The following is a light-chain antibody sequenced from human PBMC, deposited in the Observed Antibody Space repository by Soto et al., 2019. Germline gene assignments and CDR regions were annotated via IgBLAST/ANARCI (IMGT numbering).Light chain of an antibody. J-gene: IGLJ1*01. V-gene: IGLV2-14*01. Sequence: QSVLIQPASVSGSAGQSITISCTGTRSDVGGYNYVSWYQQHPGKAPKVMIYEVSNRPSGVSNRFSGSKSGNTASLTISGLQAEDEADYYCSSYTSSRTYVFGTGTKVTVL. CDR1: RSDVGGYNY. CDR2: EVS. CDR3: SSYTSSRTYV.